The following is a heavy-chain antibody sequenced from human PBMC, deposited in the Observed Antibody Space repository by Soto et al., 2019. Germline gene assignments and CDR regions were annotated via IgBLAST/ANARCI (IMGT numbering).Heavy chain of an antibody. D-gene: IGHD1-26*01. V-gene: IGHV1-18*01. CDR3: TRGGWASQSSNWYDP. CDR1: GYTFTSYG. CDR2: ISAYNGNT. J-gene: IGHJ5*02. Sequence: QVQLVQSGAEVKKPGAPVKVSCKASGYTFTSYGISWVRQAPGQGLEWMGWISAYNGNTNYAQKLQVSVTMTTGTTTSTAYLELMSLRTDDTAVYYRTRGGWASQSSNWYDPCCQGTLVTVSS.